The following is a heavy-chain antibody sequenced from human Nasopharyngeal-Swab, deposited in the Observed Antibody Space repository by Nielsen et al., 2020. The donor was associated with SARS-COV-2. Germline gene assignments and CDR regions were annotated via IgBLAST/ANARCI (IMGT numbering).Heavy chain of an antibody. CDR2: IYSGGST. J-gene: IGHJ5*02. V-gene: IGHV3-53*01. Sequence: GESLKISCAASGFTVSSNYMSWVRQAPGKGLEWVSVIYSGGSTYYADSVKGRFTISRDNSKNTLYLQMNSLRAEDTAVYYCARDWPEWLLSGQVVVLGWFDPWGQGTLVTVSS. CDR3: ARDWPEWLLSGQVVVLGWFDP. CDR1: GFTVSSNY. D-gene: IGHD3-3*01.